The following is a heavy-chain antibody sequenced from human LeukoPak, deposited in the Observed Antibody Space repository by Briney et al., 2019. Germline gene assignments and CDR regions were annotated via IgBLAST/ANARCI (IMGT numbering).Heavy chain of an antibody. CDR2: IRFDGVDK. D-gene: IGHD2/OR15-2a*01. CDR3: AKLSPEFEVDY. CDR1: AFTFSAYG. J-gene: IGHJ4*02. V-gene: IGHV3-30*02. Sequence: PGGSLRLSCAASAFTFSAYGMHWVRQTPGKGLEWVAFIRFDGVDKYYADSVKGRFTISRDNSKNTLYPQMNSLRAEDTAVYYCAKLSPEFEVDYWGQGTLVTVSS.